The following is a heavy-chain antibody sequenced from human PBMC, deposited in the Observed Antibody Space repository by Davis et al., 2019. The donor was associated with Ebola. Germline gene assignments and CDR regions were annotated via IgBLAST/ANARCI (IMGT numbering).Heavy chain of an antibody. J-gene: IGHJ4*02. V-gene: IGHV3-73*01. Sequence: ESLKISCAASGFTFSGSAMHWVRQASGKGLEWVGRIRSKANSYATAYAASVKGRFTISRDDSKNTAYLQMNSLKTEDTAVYYCTSTHSSSVDYWGQGTLVTVSS. CDR2: IRSKANSYAT. CDR1: GFTFSGSA. CDR3: TSTHSSSVDY. D-gene: IGHD6-13*01.